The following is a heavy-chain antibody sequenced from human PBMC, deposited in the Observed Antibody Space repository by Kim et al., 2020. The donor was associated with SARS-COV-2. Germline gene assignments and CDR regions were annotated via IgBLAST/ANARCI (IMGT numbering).Heavy chain of an antibody. CDR1: GFTFSSYA. V-gene: IGHV3-64*02. CDR3: ARAGPTVDYWYFDL. J-gene: IGHJ2*01. D-gene: IGHD4-17*01. Sequence: GGSLRLSCAASGFTFSSYAMHWVRQAPGKGLEYVSAISSNGGSTYYADSVKGRFTISRDNSKNTLYLQMGSLRAEDMAVYYCARAGPTVDYWYFDLWGRGTLVTVSS. CDR2: ISSNGGST.